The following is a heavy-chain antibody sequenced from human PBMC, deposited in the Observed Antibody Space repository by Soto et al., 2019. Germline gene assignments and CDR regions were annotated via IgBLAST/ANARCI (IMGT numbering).Heavy chain of an antibody. J-gene: IGHJ4*02. CDR3: ARARFPVGTAMVGFDY. Sequence: SETLSLTCTVSGGSISSGGYYWSWIRQHPGKGLEWIGYIYYSGSTYYNPSLKSRVTISVDTSKNQFSLKLSSVTAADTAVYYCARARFPVGTAMVGFDYWGQGTLVTVSS. D-gene: IGHD5-18*01. CDR1: GGSISSGGYY. V-gene: IGHV4-31*03. CDR2: IYYSGST.